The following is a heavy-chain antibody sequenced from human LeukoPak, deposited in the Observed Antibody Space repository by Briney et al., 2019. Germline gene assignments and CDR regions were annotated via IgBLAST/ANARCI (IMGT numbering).Heavy chain of an antibody. J-gene: IGHJ6*02. CDR3: ARDREMYYYYGMDV. V-gene: IGHV3-33*01. D-gene: IGHD5-24*01. CDR2: IWYDGSNK. CDR1: GFIFSSYG. Sequence: SGRSLRLSCAASGFIFSSYGMHWVRQAPGKGLECVAVIWYDGSNKYYADSVKGRFTISRDNSKNTLYVQMNSLRVEDTAVYYCARDREMYYYYGMDVWGQGTTVTVSS.